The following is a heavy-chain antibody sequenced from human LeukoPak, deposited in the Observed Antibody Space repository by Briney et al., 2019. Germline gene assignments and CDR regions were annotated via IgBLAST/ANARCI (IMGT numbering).Heavy chain of an antibody. Sequence: ASVKVSCKASGYTFTSYYMHWVRQAPGQGLEWMGIINPSGGSTSYAQKFQGRVTMTRDMSTSTVYMELSSQRSEDTAVYYCAREGVISGSYNYYMDVWGKGTTVTVSS. CDR1: GYTFTSYY. V-gene: IGHV1-46*01. CDR3: AREGVISGSYNYYMDV. D-gene: IGHD1-26*01. CDR2: INPSGGST. J-gene: IGHJ6*03.